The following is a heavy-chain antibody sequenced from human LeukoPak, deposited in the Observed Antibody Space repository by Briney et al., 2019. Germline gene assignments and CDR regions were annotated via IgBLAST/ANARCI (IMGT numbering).Heavy chain of an antibody. Sequence: GGSLRLSCEASGFPFSRYWMSWVRQAPGKGLEWVANIKPDGGQKHYLDSVRGRFTISRDNAKNSLFLQLNGLRAEDTAVYYCARGGGLLVAATFDYWGQGTLVTVSS. V-gene: IGHV3-7*05. D-gene: IGHD2-15*01. CDR3: ARGGGLLVAATFDY. J-gene: IGHJ4*02. CDR1: GFPFSRYW. CDR2: IKPDGGQK.